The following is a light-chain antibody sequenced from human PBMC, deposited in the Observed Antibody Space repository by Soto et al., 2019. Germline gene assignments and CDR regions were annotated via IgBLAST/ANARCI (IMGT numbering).Light chain of an antibody. J-gene: IGLJ1*01. CDR2: EVS. V-gene: IGLV2-14*01. CDR1: SSDVGGYNY. Sequence: QSVLTQPASVSGSPGQSITISCTGTSSDVGGYNYVSWYQHHPGKAPKLLIYEVSYRPSGVSDRFSGSKSANTASLTISGLQAEDEADYYCSSYTSGSLRVFGTGTQVTVL. CDR3: SSYTSGSLRV.